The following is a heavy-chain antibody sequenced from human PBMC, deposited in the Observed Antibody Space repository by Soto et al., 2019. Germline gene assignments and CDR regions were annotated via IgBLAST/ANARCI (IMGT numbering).Heavy chain of an antibody. CDR3: ARAGYYDFWSGYGTVEGSKNWFDP. V-gene: IGHV4-59*01. Sequence: QVQLQESGPGLVKPSETLSLTCTVSGGSISSYYWSWLRQPPGQGLEWIGYIYYSGSTNYNPSHKSRVPRSVDTSKNQVSLKLRSVTAEDTAVYDCARAGYYDFWSGYGTVEGSKNWFDPCGQGPLVTVSS. D-gene: IGHD3-3*01. CDR2: IYYSGST. CDR1: GGSISSYY. J-gene: IGHJ5*02.